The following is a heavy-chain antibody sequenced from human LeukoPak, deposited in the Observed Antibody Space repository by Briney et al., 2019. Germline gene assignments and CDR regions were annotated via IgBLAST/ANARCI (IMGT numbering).Heavy chain of an antibody. CDR2: LASSSGGST. CDR3: AKERDYGPADY. Sequence: GGSLRLSCAASGFTFRSYAMSWVRQAPGKGLEWVSTLASSSGGSTDYADSVKGRFTVSRDNSKNTLFLQMNSLRAEDTAIYYCAKERDYGPADYWGQGTLVTVSS. V-gene: IGHV3-23*01. J-gene: IGHJ4*02. CDR1: GFTFRSYA. D-gene: IGHD4/OR15-4a*01.